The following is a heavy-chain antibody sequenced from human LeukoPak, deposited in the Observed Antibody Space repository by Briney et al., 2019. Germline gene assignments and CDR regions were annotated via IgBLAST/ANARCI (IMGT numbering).Heavy chain of an antibody. Sequence: SETLSLTCAVYGGSFSGYYWSWIRQPPGKGLEWIGEINHSGSTNYNPSLKSRVTTSVDTSKNQFSLKLSSVTAADTAVYYCAKDSAYPRDGYNPGVDYWGQGTLVTVSS. CDR1: GGSFSGYY. CDR3: AKDSAYPRDGYNPGVDY. CDR2: INHSGST. J-gene: IGHJ4*02. D-gene: IGHD5-24*01. V-gene: IGHV4-34*01.